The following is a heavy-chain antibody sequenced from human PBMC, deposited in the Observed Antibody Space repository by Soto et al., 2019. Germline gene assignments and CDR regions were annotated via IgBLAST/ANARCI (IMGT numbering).Heavy chain of an antibody. CDR3: ARGRTWFAP. CDR1: GFTFSRYW. Sequence: PGGSLRLSCGGSGFTFSRYWMSWVRQAPGKGPECVSNINEDGSETHYVDSVKGRFTISRDNAKNSVFLQVNSLRGEDTAIYYCARGRTWFAPWGQGTLVTVSS. CDR2: INEDGSET. J-gene: IGHJ5*02. V-gene: IGHV3-7*04.